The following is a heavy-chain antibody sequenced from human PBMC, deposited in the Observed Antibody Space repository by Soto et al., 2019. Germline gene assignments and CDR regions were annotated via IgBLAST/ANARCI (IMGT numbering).Heavy chain of an antibody. J-gene: IGHJ4*02. CDR3: ARGSWNYEDY. V-gene: IGHV4-59*01. D-gene: IGHD1-7*01. Sequence: SETLSLTCTVSGGSIGIYYWSWIRQPPGKGLEWIGYIYYSGSTNYNPSLKSRVTISVDTSKNQFSLKLSSVTAADTAVYYCARGSWNYEDYWGQGTLVTVSS. CDR2: IYYSGST. CDR1: GGSIGIYY.